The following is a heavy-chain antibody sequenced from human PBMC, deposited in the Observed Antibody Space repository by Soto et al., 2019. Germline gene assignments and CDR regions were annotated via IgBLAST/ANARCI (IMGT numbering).Heavy chain of an antibody. D-gene: IGHD3-22*01. V-gene: IGHV3-23*01. CDR2: IRGSGGST. CDR1: GFTVSDYG. CDR3: ARQYDSSGYYRVPDDY. J-gene: IGHJ4*02. Sequence: GGSLRLSCAASGFTVSDYGMSWVRQAPGKGLKWVSAIRGSGGSTYYADSVKGRFTISRDNSKNTLYLEMNSLGADDTAVYFCARQYDSSGYYRVPDDYWGQGTLVTVSS.